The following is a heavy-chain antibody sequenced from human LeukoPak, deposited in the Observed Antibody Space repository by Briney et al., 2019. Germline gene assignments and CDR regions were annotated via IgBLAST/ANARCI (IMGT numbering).Heavy chain of an antibody. CDR3: ARVRDIVVVPAAKVDY. J-gene: IGHJ4*02. D-gene: IGHD2-2*01. V-gene: IGHV4-39*01. Sequence: SGTLSLSCTVSGGSISSSSYYWGWIRQPPGRGLEWIGSIYYSGSTYYNPSLKSRVTISVDTSKNQFSLKLSSVTAADTAVYYCARVRDIVVVPAAKVDYWGQGTLVTVSS. CDR1: GGSISSSSYY. CDR2: IYYSGST.